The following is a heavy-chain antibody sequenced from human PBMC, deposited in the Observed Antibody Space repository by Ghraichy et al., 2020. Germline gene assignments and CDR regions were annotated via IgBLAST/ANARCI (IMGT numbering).Heavy chain of an antibody. J-gene: IGHJ4*02. CDR2: IWYDGSNK. Sequence: GGSLRLSCAASGFTFSSYGMHWVRQAPGKGLEWVAVIWYDGSNKYYADSVKGRFTISRDNSKNTLYLQMNSLRAEDTAVYYCAREGHSGYVNDYWGQGTLVTVSS. CDR3: AREGHSGYVNDY. D-gene: IGHD5-12*01. CDR1: GFTFSSYG. V-gene: IGHV3-33*01.